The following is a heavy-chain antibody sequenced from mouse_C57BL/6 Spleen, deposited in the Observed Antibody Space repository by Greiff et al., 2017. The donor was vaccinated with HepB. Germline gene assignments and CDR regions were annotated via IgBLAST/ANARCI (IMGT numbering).Heavy chain of an antibody. J-gene: IGHJ1*03. V-gene: IGHV1-69*01. CDR1: GYTFTSYW. CDR2: IDPSDSYT. Sequence: VQLQQSGAELVMPGASVKLSCKASGYTFTSYWMHWVKQRPGQGLEWIGEIDPSDSYTNYNQKFKGKSTLTVDKSSSTAYMQLSSLTSEDSAVYYCARCIATVRYFDVWGTGTTVTVSS. CDR3: ARCIATVRYFDV. D-gene: IGHD1-1*01.